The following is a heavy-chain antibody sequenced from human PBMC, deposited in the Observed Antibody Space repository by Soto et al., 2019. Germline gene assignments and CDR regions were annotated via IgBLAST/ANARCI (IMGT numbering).Heavy chain of an antibody. V-gene: IGHV3-30*19. J-gene: IGHJ4*02. Sequence: QVQLVESGGGVVQPGTSLRLSCVGSGFTFRSFVIHWVRQAPGKGLEWVALTSYDGSNKYYDDSVKGRFTISRDNSRNTEDLQIDSLTLEDTALYYCARWGTTGGLDVWCQGTLVSVSS. CDR2: TSYDGSNK. D-gene: IGHD3-16*01. CDR1: GFTFRSFV. CDR3: ARWGTTGGLDV.